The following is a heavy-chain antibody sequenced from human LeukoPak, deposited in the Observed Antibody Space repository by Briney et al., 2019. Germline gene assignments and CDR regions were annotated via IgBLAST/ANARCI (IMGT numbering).Heavy chain of an antibody. V-gene: IGHV1-2*02. CDR1: GYTFTGYY. CDR2: INPNSGGT. Sequence: ASVKVSCKDSGYTFTGYYMHGVRQAPGQGLEWMGWINPNSGGTNYAQKFQGRVTMTRDTSISTAYMELSRLRSDDTAVYYCARVAYYYDSSGYTYYFDYWGQGTLVTVSS. CDR3: ARVAYYYDSSGYTYYFDY. D-gene: IGHD3-22*01. J-gene: IGHJ4*02.